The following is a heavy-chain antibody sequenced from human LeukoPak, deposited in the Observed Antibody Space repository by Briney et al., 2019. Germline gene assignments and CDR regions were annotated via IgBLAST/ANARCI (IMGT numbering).Heavy chain of an antibody. Sequence: GASVKVSCKASGYTFTSYAMHWVRQAPGQRLEWMGWINAVNGNTKYSQKFQGRVTITRDTSASTAYMELSSLRSEDTAVYYCARDIVVVVAAIIIGGMDVWGQGTTVTVSS. V-gene: IGHV1-3*01. CDR2: INAVNGNT. CDR3: ARDIVVVVAAIIIGGMDV. J-gene: IGHJ6*02. D-gene: IGHD2-15*01. CDR1: GYTFTSYA.